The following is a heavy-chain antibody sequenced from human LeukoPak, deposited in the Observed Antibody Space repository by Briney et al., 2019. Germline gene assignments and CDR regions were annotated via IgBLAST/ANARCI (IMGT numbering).Heavy chain of an antibody. J-gene: IGHJ6*03. CDR3: AKRAVLTTFQSSLANYYYYMDV. Sequence: GGSLRLSCAASGFSFSDYGMHWVRQAPGKGLEWVTFIRYDGSNKYYADSVKGRFTISRDNSKNTLYLQMNSLRAEDTAVYYCAKRAVLTTFQSSLANYYYYMDVWGKGTTVTVSS. CDR1: GFSFSDYG. V-gene: IGHV3-30*02. CDR2: IRYDGSNK. D-gene: IGHD1-1*01.